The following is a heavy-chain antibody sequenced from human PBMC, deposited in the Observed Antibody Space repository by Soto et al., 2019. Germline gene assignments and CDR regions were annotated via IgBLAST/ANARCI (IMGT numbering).Heavy chain of an antibody. CDR1: NYSISSGYH. CDR2: IYQSGNT. V-gene: IGHV4-38-2*02. Sequence: SETLSLTCIVSNYSISSGYHWGWIRQPPGKGLEGIGTIYQSGNTYQNPSLKSRVILSIDTSKNQFSLNPRNVTAADTAVYYCVRGKVNFDFWGKGILVTVSS. J-gene: IGHJ4*02. CDR3: VRGKVNFDF.